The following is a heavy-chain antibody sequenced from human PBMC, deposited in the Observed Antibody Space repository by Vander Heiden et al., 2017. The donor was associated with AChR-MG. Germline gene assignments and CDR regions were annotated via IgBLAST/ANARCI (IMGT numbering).Heavy chain of an antibody. CDR3: ARRGGVVPAAIGIYGMDV. CDR2: SISRGSTI. CDR1: RSTSSHAS. V-gene: IGHV3-11*04. Sequence: QVQLLAPGVCLVQPGGSRRHPCAASRSTSSHASTSRDRQAPGKGLELIAYSISRGSTIYYAASGKGRVTISRDNAKNSLYRQMNSLRAEETAVYYCARRGGVVPAAIGIYGMDVWGQVTTVTVSS. D-gene: IGHD2-2*02. J-gene: IGHJ6*02.